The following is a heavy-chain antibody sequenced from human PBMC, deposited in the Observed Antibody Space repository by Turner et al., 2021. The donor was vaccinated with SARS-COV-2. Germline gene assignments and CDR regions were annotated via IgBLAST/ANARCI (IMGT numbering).Heavy chain of an antibody. D-gene: IGHD2-21*01. CDR2: IYYSGST. Sequence: QLQLQESGPGLVKPSETLSLTCTVSGGSISSSSYYWGWIRQPPGKGLEWIGSIYYSGSTYYNPSLKSRVTISGDTSKNQFSLKLSSVTAADTAVYYCAGEVVVLATTHYGMDVWGQGTTVTVSS. J-gene: IGHJ6*02. CDR3: AGEVVVLATTHYGMDV. CDR1: GGSISSSSYY. V-gene: IGHV4-39*01.